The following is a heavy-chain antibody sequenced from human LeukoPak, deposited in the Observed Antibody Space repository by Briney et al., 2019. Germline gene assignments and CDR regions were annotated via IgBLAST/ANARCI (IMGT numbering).Heavy chain of an antibody. CDR1: GSSFSIYF. CDR2: ISRTSEYI. CDR3: AGGGDFDY. V-gene: IGHV3-21*01. Sequence: GGSLRLSCAASGSSFSIYFMNWFGQAPGRGLEWVSSISRTSEYIHYADSVRGRLAISRDNAKNSGYLQMNSLRAEDPAVYFCAGGGDFDYWGQGILVTVSA. D-gene: IGHD3-16*01. J-gene: IGHJ4*02.